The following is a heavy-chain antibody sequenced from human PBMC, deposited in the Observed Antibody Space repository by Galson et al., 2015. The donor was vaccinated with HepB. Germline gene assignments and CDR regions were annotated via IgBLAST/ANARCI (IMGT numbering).Heavy chain of an antibody. D-gene: IGHD2-15*01. CDR3: ARDREGGVCRGGSCYSGY. CDR1: GGTFSSYA. CDR2: IIPIFGTA. Sequence: SVKVSCKASGGTFSSYAISWVRQAPGQGLEWMGGIIPIFGTANYAQKFQGRVTITADKSTSTAYMELSSLRSEDTAVYYCARDREGGVCRGGSCYSGYWGQGTLVTVSS. J-gene: IGHJ4*02. V-gene: IGHV1-69*06.